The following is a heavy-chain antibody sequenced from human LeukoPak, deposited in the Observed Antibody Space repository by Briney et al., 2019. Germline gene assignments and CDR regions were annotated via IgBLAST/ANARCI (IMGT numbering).Heavy chain of an antibody. J-gene: IGHJ4*02. Sequence: ASLKVSCKASGYTFTGYYMHWVRQAPGQGLEWMGWINPNSGGTNYAQKFQGRVTMTRDTSISTAYMELSRLRSDDTAVYYFFQAEARIRYFDGLPPYWGQGTLVTVSS. D-gene: IGHD3-9*01. CDR2: INPNSGGT. CDR3: FQAEARIRYFDGLPPY. V-gene: IGHV1-2*02. CDR1: GYTFTGYY.